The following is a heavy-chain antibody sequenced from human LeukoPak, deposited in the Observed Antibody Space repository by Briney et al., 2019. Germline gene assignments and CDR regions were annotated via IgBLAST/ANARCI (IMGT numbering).Heavy chain of an antibody. CDR3: ASLLGYCSSTSCPSYYYYGMDV. D-gene: IGHD2-2*01. V-gene: IGHV3-33*01. CDR2: IWYDGSNK. Sequence: GRSLRLSCAASGFTFSSYGMHWVRQAPGKGLEWVAVIWYDGSNKYYADSVKGRFTISRDNSKNTLYLQMNSLRAEDTAVYYCASLLGYCSSTSCPSYYYYGMDVWGQGTTVTVSS. J-gene: IGHJ6*02. CDR1: GFTFSSYG.